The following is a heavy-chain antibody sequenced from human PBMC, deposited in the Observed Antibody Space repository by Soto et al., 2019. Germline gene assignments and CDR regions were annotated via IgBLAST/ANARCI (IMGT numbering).Heavy chain of an antibody. CDR3: ARRANYYDTNGYYIDS. CDR2: IIPVFGTP. D-gene: IGHD3-22*01. V-gene: IGHV1-69*01. Sequence: QEQLVQSGAEVKKPGSSVKVSCKDSGGLFSSYAISWVRQAPGQGLEWMGGIIPVFGTPYYAQKFQGRVTITADESTNTAYMELSSLTSEDTAMYYCARRANYYDTNGYYIDSWGQGTLVTVTS. CDR1: GGLFSSYA. J-gene: IGHJ4*02.